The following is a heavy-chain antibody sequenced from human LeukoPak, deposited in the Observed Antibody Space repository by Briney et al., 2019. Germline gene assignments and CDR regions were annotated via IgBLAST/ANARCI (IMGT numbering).Heavy chain of an antibody. J-gene: IGHJ6*02. CDR1: GLTFSSYW. CDR3: AREVVTTDGMDV. CDR2: IKQDGSEK. D-gene: IGHD2-21*02. V-gene: IGHV3-7*01. Sequence: GGSLRLSCAASGLTFSSYWMSWVRQAPGKGLEWVANIKQDGSEKYYVDSVKGRFTTSRDNAKNSLYLQMNSLRAEDTAVYYCAREVVTTDGMDVWGQGTTVTVSS.